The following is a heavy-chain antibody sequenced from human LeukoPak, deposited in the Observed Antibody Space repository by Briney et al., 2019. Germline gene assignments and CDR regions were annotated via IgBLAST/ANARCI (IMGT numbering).Heavy chain of an antibody. CDR1: GFTFSSYT. V-gene: IGHV3-21*01. CDR2: ISSSSSYI. J-gene: IGHJ4*02. CDR3: ARDLDSGWYFDY. D-gene: IGHD6-19*01. Sequence: GGSLRLSCAASGFTFSSYTMSWVRQAPGKGLEWVSSISSSSSYIYYADSVKGRFTISRDNAKNSLYLQMNSLRAEDTAVYYCARDLDSGWYFDYWGQGTLVTVPS.